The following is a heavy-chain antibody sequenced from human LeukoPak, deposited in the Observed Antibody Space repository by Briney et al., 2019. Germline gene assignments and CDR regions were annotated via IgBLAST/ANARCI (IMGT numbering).Heavy chain of an antibody. CDR1: GFTFSSYS. J-gene: IGHJ4*02. CDR3: ARDLDSRFDY. CDR2: ISSSSSYI. Sequence: GGSLRLSCAASGFTFSSYSMNLVRQAPGKGLEGVSSISSSSSYIYYADSVKGRFTISRDNAKNSLYLQMNSLRAEDTAVYYCARDLDSRFDYWGQGTLVTVSS. D-gene: IGHD6-13*01. V-gene: IGHV3-21*01.